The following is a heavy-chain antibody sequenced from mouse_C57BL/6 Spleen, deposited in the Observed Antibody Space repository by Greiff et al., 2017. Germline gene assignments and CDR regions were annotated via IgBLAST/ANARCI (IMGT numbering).Heavy chain of an antibody. V-gene: IGHV5-9-1*02. CDR1: GFTFSSYA. CDR3: TRDDYYGTKSYFDY. D-gene: IGHD1-1*01. CDR2: ISSGGDYI. J-gene: IGHJ2*01. Sequence: EVKLMESGEGLVKPGGSLKLSCAASGFTFSSYAMSWVRQTPEKRLEWVAYISSGGDYIYYADTVKGRFTISRDNARKTRYLQMSSLKSEDTAMYYCTRDDYYGTKSYFDYWGQGTTLTVSS.